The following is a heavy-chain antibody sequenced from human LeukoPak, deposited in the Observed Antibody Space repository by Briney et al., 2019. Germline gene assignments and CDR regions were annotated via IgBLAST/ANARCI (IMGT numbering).Heavy chain of an antibody. CDR1: GFTFSNYA. D-gene: IGHD3-3*01. Sequence: GGSLRLSCAASGFTFSNYAMSWVRQAPGKGLEWVGFIRSKAYGGTTEYAASVKGRFTISRDDSKSIAYLQMNSLKTEDTAVYYCTRVVNYDFWSGYYSDYWGQGTLVTVSS. V-gene: IGHV3-49*04. CDR3: TRVVNYDFWSGYYSDY. CDR2: IRSKAYGGTT. J-gene: IGHJ4*02.